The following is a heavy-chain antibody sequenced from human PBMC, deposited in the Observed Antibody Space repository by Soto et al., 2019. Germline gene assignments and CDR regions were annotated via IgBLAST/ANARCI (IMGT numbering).Heavy chain of an antibody. J-gene: IGHJ6*02. D-gene: IGHD2-2*01. CDR2: IIPMFGIA. CDR3: ARDSGRFDVVPAAISGMAV. Sequence: QVQLVQSGAEVKKPGSSVKVSCKGSGGTFNRYTITWVRQAPGQGLEWMGRIIPMFGIASYAQNFQGRVTITADKSTSTEQVELGSMRSADTAVYYGARDSGRFDVVPAAISGMAVGGQGATGTVS. V-gene: IGHV1-69*08. CDR1: GGTFNRYT.